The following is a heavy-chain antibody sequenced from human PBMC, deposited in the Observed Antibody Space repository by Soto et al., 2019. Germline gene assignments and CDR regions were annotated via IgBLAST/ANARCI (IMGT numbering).Heavy chain of an antibody. Sequence: SETLSLTCTVSGGSINTYYWSWFRQPPGKGLEWIGYIYYSGSTTYNPSLKSRVTISVDTSKNQFSLKLNSVTAADTAVYYCAKDLGSDWFHYNWFDPWGQGTLVTVSS. CDR3: AKDLGSDWFHYNWFDP. J-gene: IGHJ5*02. CDR2: IYYSGST. D-gene: IGHD3-9*01. V-gene: IGHV4-59*12. CDR1: GGSINTYY.